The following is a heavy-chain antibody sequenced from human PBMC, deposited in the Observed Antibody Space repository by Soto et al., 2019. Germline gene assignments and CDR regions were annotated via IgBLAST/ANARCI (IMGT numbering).Heavy chain of an antibody. J-gene: IGHJ6*02. V-gene: IGHV5-51*01. Sequence: GESLKISCKGSGYSFTSYWIGWVRQMPGKGLEWMGIIYPGDSDTKYNPSFQGQVTISADKSITTTYLQWSSLKASDTAIYYCAASIFYYGMDVWGQGTTVTVAS. CDR2: IYPGDSDT. CDR1: GYSFTSYW. CDR3: AASIFYYGMDV.